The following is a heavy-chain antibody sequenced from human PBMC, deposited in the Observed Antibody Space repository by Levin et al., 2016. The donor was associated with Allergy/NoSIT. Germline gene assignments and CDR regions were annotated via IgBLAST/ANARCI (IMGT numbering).Heavy chain of an antibody. V-gene: IGHV1-18*01. Sequence: WVRQAPGQGLEWMGWISAYNGNTNYAQKLQGRVTMTTDTSTSTAYMELRSLRSDDTAVYYCARSSAGFIFKSFDWLPHFDYWGQGTLVTVSS. D-gene: IGHD3-9*01. CDR2: ISAYNGNT. CDR3: ARSSAGFIFKSFDWLPHFDY. J-gene: IGHJ4*02.